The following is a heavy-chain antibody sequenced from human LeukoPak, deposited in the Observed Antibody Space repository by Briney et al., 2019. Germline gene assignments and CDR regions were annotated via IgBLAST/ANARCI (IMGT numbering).Heavy chain of an antibody. CDR3: ARGGGYCSSTSCFPYYYYYMDV. D-gene: IGHD2-2*01. Sequence: GGSLRLSCAASGFTVSSNYMSWVRQAPGKGLERVSVIYIGGSTYYADSVKGRFTISRDNSKNTLYLQMNSLRAEDTAVYYCARGGGYCSSTSCFPYYYYYMDVWGKGTTVTVSS. V-gene: IGHV3-53*01. CDR1: GFTVSSNY. J-gene: IGHJ6*03. CDR2: IYIGGST.